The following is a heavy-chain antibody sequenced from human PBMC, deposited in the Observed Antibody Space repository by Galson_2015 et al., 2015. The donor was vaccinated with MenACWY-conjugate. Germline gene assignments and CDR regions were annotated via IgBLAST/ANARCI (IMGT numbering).Heavy chain of an antibody. CDR3: ARDHLYCNSAGCVGSGTTLEY. V-gene: IGHV1-18*04. J-gene: IGHJ4*02. CDR2: ISTNNGNT. Sequence: SVKVSCKASGYTFTVYGINWVRQAPGQGLEWMGWISTNNGNTAFAQKFQGRVTMTRETSTSTVYMELRSLRSDDTVMYYCARDHLYCNSAGCVGSGTTLEYWGQGTLVTVSS. D-gene: IGHD2/OR15-2a*01. CDR1: GYTFTVYG.